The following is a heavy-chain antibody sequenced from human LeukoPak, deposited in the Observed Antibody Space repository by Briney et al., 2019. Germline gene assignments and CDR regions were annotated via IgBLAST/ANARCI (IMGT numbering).Heavy chain of an antibody. D-gene: IGHD6-13*01. J-gene: IGHJ3*02. CDR2: IYPGDSDT. CDR1: GYSFTSYW. CDR3: ARRNSRSYDAFDI. V-gene: IGHV5-51*01. Sequence: GGSLKISCKGSGYSFTSYWIGWVRQMPGKGLEWMGIIYPGDSDTRYSPSFQGQVTISADKSISTAYLQWSSLKASDTAMYYCARRNSRSYDAFDIWGQGTMVTVSS.